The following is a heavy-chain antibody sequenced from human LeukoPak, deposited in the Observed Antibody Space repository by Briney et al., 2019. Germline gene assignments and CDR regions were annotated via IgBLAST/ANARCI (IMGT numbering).Heavy chain of an antibody. D-gene: IGHD6-13*01. CDR1: GGSISSYY. Sequence: SEALSLTCTVSGGSISSYYWSWIRQPPGKGLEWIGYIYYSGSTNYNPSLKSRVTISVDTSKNQFSLKLSSVTAADTAVYYCASYGIAPAGPTYNCFDPWGQGTLVTVSS. CDR3: ASYGIAPAGPTYNCFDP. CDR2: IYYSGST. V-gene: IGHV4-59*01. J-gene: IGHJ5*02.